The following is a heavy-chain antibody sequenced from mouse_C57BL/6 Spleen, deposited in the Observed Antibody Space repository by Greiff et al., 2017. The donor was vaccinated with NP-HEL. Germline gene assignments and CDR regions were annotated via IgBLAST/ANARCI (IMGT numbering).Heavy chain of an antibody. J-gene: IGHJ4*01. V-gene: IGHV5-9*01. CDR3: ARHYPYYAMDY. CDR1: GFTFSSYT. Sequence: EVKVVESGGGLVKPGGSLKLSCAASGFTFSSYTMSWVRQTPEKRLEWVATISGGGGNTYYPDSVKGRFTISRDNAKNTLYLQMSSLRSEDTALYYCARHYPYYAMDYWGQGTSVTVSS. CDR2: ISGGGGNT.